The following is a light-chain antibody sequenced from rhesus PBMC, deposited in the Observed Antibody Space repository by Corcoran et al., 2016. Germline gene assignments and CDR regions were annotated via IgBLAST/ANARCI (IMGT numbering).Light chain of an antibody. CDR3: QQYNNWNS. V-gene: IGKV3S9*01. Sequence: EIVMTQSPATLSLSPGERATLSCRASQSVSSYVAWYQQKPEQAPRLLIYGASSRANGIPDRFSGSGSGTDFTLIISSLEPEEVGVYYCQQYNNWNSFGQGTKVEIK. CDR1: QSVSSY. CDR2: GAS. J-gene: IGKJ2*01.